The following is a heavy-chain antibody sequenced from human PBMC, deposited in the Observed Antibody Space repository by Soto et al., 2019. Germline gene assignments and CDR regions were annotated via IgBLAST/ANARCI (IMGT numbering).Heavy chain of an antibody. D-gene: IGHD2-2*01. CDR1: GGSISSGGYS. CDR2: IYHSGST. CDR3: ARGVGGPAATRRFDP. V-gene: IGHV4-30-2*01. J-gene: IGHJ5*02. Sequence: QLQLQESGSGLVKPSQTLSLTCAVSGGSISSGGYSWSWIRQPPGKGLEWIGYIYHSGSTYYNPSLKSRVTISVDRSKNQFSLKLSSVTAADTAVYYCARGVGGPAATRRFDPWGQGTLVTVSS.